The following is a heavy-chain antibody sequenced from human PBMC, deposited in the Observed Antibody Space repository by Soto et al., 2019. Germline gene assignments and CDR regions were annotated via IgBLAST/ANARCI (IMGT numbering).Heavy chain of an antibody. CDR2: IYDSGSA. CDR3: ARDAGYSYGPIDL. D-gene: IGHD5-18*01. V-gene: IGHV4-30-4*01. J-gene: IGHJ5*02. Sequence: SETLSLTCPVSGGSISGSDYCWSWVRQPPGKGLEWIGFIYDSGSAYYNPSLKSRVTISIDTSKNQFSLKLSSMTAADTAVYYCARDAGYSYGPIDLWGQGALVTVSS. CDR1: GGSISGSDYC.